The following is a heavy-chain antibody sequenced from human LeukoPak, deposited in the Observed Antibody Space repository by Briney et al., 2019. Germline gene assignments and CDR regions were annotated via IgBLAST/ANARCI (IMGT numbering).Heavy chain of an antibody. Sequence: ASVKVSCKASGYTFTGYYMHWVRQAPGQGLEWMGWINPNSGGTNYAQKFQGRVTMTRDTSISTAYMELSSLRSEDTVVYYCARDLEMAKGYWGQGTLVTVSS. CDR2: INPNSGGT. V-gene: IGHV1-2*02. CDR3: ARDLEMAKGY. D-gene: IGHD5-24*01. J-gene: IGHJ4*02. CDR1: GYTFTGYY.